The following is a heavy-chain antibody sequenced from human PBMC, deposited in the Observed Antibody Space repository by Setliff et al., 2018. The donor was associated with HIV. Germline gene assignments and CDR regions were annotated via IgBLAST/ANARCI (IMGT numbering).Heavy chain of an antibody. D-gene: IGHD2-15*01. CDR2: INHSGST. CDR3: AREPCSGGSCYSGYFDY. CDR1: GGSFGAYY. J-gene: IGHJ4*02. Sequence: SETLSLTCTLYGGSFGAYYWTWIRQSPEKGLERIGEINHSGSTTYNPSLKSRVTISIDTSKNQFSLKLSSVTAADTAVYYCAREPCSGGSCYSGYFDYWGQGTLVTVSS. V-gene: IGHV4-34*01.